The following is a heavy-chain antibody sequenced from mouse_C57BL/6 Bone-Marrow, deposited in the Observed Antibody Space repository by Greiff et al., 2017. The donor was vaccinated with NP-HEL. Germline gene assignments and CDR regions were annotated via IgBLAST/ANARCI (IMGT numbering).Heavy chain of an antibody. CDR3: ARKAYYGRSYEFAY. CDR1: GYTFTTYW. Sequence: QVHVKQSGAELVKPGASVKLSCKASGYTFTTYWMQWVKQRPGQGLEWIGEIDPSDSYTNYNQKFKGKATLTVDTSSSTAYMQLSSLTSEDSAVYYCARKAYYGRSYEFAYWGQGTLVTVSA. D-gene: IGHD1-1*01. V-gene: IGHV1-50*01. CDR2: IDPSDSYT. J-gene: IGHJ3*01.